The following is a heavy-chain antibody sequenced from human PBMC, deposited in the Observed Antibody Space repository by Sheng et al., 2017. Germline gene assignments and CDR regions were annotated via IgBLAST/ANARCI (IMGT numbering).Heavy chain of an antibody. Sequence: QVQLVQSGAEVKKPGSSVKVSCKASGGTFSSYTISWVRQAPGQGLEWMGRIIPILGIANYAQKFQGRVTITADKSTSTAYMELSSLRSEDTAVYYCARSMVILHYFDYWGQGTLVTVSS. CDR3: ARSMVILHYFDY. CDR2: IIPILGIA. V-gene: IGHV1-69*02. J-gene: IGHJ4*02. D-gene: IGHD5-18*01. CDR1: GGTFSSYT.